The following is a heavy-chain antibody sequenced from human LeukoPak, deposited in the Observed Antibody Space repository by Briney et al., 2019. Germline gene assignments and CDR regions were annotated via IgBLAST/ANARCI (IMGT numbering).Heavy chain of an antibody. Sequence: GGSLRLSCAASGFTFDDYGMHWVRQAPGKGLEWVSLISGDGGSTYYADSVKGRFTISRDNAKNSLYLQMNSLRAEDTSVYYCATEGRSTTPGYWGQGTLVIVSS. CDR3: ATEGRSTTPGY. CDR2: ISGDGGST. D-gene: IGHD6-13*01. J-gene: IGHJ4*02. V-gene: IGHV3-43*02. CDR1: GFTFDDYG.